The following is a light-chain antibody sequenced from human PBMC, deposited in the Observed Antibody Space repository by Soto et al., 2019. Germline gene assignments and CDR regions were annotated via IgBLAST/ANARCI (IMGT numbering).Light chain of an antibody. V-gene: IGKV4-1*01. CDR2: WAS. CDR1: QNLFYSTNSKNY. J-gene: IGKJ4*01. CDR3: HQYYSSPQA. Sequence: DTVMTQSPDSLAVSLGETATIKCKSSQNLFYSTNSKNYLAWYQQKPGQRPRLLIYWASTRESGVPARFTGSGSGTDFTLTISNLQADDVAVYYCHQYYSSPQAFGGGTKVEI.